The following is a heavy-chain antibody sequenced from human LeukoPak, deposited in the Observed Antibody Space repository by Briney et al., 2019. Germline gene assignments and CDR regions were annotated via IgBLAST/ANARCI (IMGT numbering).Heavy chain of an antibody. CDR1: GFTFSSYT. CDR2: ISSSSNTI. V-gene: IGHV3-48*01. J-gene: IGHJ5*02. Sequence: GGSLRLSCAASGFTFSSYTMNWVRQAPGKGLEWVSYISSSSNTIYYADSVKGRFTISRDNAKNSLYLQMNSLRAEDTAVYYCARGVVVVAANLNWFDPWGQGTLVTVSS. D-gene: IGHD2-15*01. CDR3: ARGVVVVAANLNWFDP.